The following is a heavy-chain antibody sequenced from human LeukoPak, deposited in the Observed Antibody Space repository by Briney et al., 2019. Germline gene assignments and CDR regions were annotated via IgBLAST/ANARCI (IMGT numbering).Heavy chain of an antibody. V-gene: IGHV3-66*01. D-gene: IGHD3-22*01. CDR3: ARDPPRGIVVVHHAFDI. CDR2: IYSGGST. CDR1: GFTVSSNY. J-gene: IGHJ3*02. Sequence: PGGSLRLSCAASGFTVSSNYMSWVRQAPGKGLEWVSVIYSGGSTYYADSVKGRFTISRDNSKNTLYLQMNSLRAEDTAVYYCARDPPRGIVVVHHAFDIWGQGTMVTVSS.